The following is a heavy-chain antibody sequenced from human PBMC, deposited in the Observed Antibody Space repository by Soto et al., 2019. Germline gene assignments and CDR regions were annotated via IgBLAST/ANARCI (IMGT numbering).Heavy chain of an antibody. Sequence: GGSLRLSCTASGFIFGDYAMSWFRQAPGKSLEWVAFIRSKAFGGTTEYAASVKDRFTISRDDSKSIAYLQMNSLKTEDTAVYYCTRDVLRFLEWLFPYYYYYMDVWGKGTTVTVSS. J-gene: IGHJ6*03. V-gene: IGHV3-49*03. CDR3: TRDVLRFLEWLFPYYYYYMDV. D-gene: IGHD3-3*01. CDR1: GFIFGDYA. CDR2: IRSKAFGGTT.